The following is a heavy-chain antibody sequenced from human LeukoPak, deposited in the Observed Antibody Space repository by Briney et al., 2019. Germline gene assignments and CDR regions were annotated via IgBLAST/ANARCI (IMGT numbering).Heavy chain of an antibody. CDR3: ATGQFMVRGASSGLEY. J-gene: IGHJ4*02. D-gene: IGHD3-10*01. V-gene: IGHV1-24*01. CDR2: FDPEDGET. Sequence: ASVKVSSKVSGYTLTELSMHWVRQAPGKGLEWMGVFDPEDGETIYAQKFLGRVNMTEDTSTETAYMELSSLRSEDTAVYDCATGQFMVRGASSGLEYCSQGTLVTVSS. CDR1: GYTLTELS.